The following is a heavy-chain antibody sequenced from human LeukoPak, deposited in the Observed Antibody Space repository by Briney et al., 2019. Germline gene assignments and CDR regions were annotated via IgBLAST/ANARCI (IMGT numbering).Heavy chain of an antibody. J-gene: IGHJ4*02. CDR3: AREGIAVAGAPFDC. CDR1: GFTFSSYE. Sequence: GGSLRLSCAASGFTFSSYEMNWVRQAPGKGLEWVSYISSGRTIYDADSVQGRFTISRDNAKNSLYLQMNSLRAEDTGVYYCAREGIAVAGAPFDCWGKGTLVTVGS. CDR2: ISSGRTI. D-gene: IGHD6-19*01. V-gene: IGHV3-48*03.